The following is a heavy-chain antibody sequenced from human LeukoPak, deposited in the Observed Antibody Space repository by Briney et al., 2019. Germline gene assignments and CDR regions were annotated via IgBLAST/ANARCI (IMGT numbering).Heavy chain of an antibody. CDR3: ASLGSSGWYYFDY. D-gene: IGHD6-19*01. V-gene: IGHV3-48*04. CDR1: GFTFSNAW. J-gene: IGHJ4*02. Sequence: GGSLRLSCAASGFTFSNAWMSWVRQAPGKGLEWVSGISWNSGSIGYADSVKGRFTISRDNAKNSLYLQMNSLRAEDTAVYYCASLGSSGWYYFDYWGQGTLVTVSS. CDR2: ISWNSGSI.